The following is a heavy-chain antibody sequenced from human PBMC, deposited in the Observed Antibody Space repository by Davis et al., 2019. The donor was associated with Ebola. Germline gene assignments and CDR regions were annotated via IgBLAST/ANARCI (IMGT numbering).Heavy chain of an antibody. CDR3: ARDRDAMDV. D-gene: IGHD3-10*01. CDR2: IKQDGSEK. J-gene: IGHJ6*02. CDR1: GFTFSVYY. V-gene: IGHV3-7*01. Sequence: GESLKISCAASGFTFSVYYMSWVRQAPGKGLEWVANIKQDGSEKYYVDSVKGRFTISRDNAKNSLYLQMNSLRDEDTAVYYCARDRDAMDVWGQGTAVTVSS.